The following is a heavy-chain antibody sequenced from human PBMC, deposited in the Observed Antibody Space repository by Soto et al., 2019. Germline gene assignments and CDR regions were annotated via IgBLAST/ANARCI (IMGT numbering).Heavy chain of an antibody. J-gene: IGHJ6*04. D-gene: IGHD6-6*01. CDR1: GYSFTSYW. CDR3: AREGNLEYSRSSSGYYYYYYGMDV. V-gene: IGHV5-10-1*01. Sequence: GESLKISCKGSGYSFTSYWISWVRQMPGKGLGWMGRIDPSDSYTNYSPSFQGHVTISADKSISTAYLQWSSLKASHTAMYYGAREGNLEYSRSSSGYYYYYYGMDVWGEVTTVTVSS. CDR2: IDPSDSYT.